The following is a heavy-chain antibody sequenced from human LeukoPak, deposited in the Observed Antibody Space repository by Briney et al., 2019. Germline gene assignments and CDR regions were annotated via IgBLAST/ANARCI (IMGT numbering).Heavy chain of an antibody. CDR3: ARDEGSPDDAFDI. V-gene: IGHV3-21*01. Sequence: GGSLRLSCAASGFIFTDYWMNWVRQAPGKGLEWVSSISSSSSYIYYGDSVKSRFTISRDNAKNSLYLQMNSLRAEDTAVYYCARDEGSPDDAFDIWGQGTMVTVSS. CDR1: GFIFTDYW. CDR2: ISSSSSYI. J-gene: IGHJ3*02.